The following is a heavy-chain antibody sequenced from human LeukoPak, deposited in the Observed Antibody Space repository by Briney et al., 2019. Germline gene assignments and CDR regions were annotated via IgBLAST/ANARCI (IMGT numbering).Heavy chain of an antibody. J-gene: IGHJ6*02. V-gene: IGHV3-21*01. CDR2: ISSSSSYI. CDR1: GFTFSSYS. Sequence: NSGGSLRLSCAASGFTFSSYSMNWVRQAPGEGLEWVSSISSSSSYIYYAGSVKGRFTISRDNAKNSLYLQMNSLRAEDTAVYYCARDLWNPAAAGLGYYYYYYYGMDVWGQGTTVTVSS. D-gene: IGHD6-13*01. CDR3: ARDLWNPAAAGLGYYYYYYYGMDV.